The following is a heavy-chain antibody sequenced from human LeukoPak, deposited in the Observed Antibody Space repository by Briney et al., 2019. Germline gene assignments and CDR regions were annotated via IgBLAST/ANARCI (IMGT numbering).Heavy chain of an antibody. J-gene: IGHJ5*02. CDR2: IYYSGNT. CDR1: GGSISSYY. V-gene: IGHV4-59*13. Sequence: SETLSLTCTVSGGSISSYYWSWIRQPPGKGLEWIGYIYYSGNTNYNPSLKSRVTISVDTSKNQFSLKLSSVTAADTAVYYCAREVIAVAENWFDPWGQGTLVTVSS. D-gene: IGHD6-19*01. CDR3: AREVIAVAENWFDP.